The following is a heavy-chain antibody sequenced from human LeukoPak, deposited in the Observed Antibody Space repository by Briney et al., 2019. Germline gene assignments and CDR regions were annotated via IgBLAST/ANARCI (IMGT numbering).Heavy chain of an antibody. J-gene: IGHJ5*02. CDR3: ARGTPYSSGWYRGWFDP. V-gene: IGHV4-39*07. CDR1: GGSISSSSYY. Sequence: SETLSLTCTVSGGSISSSSYYWSWIRQPPGKGLEWIGEINHSGSTNYNPSLKSRVTISVDTSKNQFSLKLSSVTAADTAVYYCARGTPYSSGWYRGWFDPWGQGTLVTVSS. CDR2: INHSGST. D-gene: IGHD6-19*01.